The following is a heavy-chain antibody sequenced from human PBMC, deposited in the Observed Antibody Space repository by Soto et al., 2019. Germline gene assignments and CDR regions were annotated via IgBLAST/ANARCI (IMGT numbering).Heavy chain of an antibody. V-gene: IGHV4-61*01. CDR1: AGSTSTGSYY. Sequence: SETLPVTSTVSAGSTSTGSYYWVWIRHPTEKGLEWIGYIYYSGSTNYNPSLKSRVTISVDTSKNQFSLKLSSVTAADTAVYYCAREHIPIAARSREAGVAFDIWGQGTTITVS. CDR2: IYYSGST. J-gene: IGHJ3*02. CDR3: AREHIPIAARSREAGVAFDI. D-gene: IGHD6-13*01.